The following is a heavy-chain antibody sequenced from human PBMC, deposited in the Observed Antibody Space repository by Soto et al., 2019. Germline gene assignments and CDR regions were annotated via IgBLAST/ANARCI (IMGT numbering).Heavy chain of an antibody. J-gene: IGHJ4*02. CDR3: ARDDKGVSAAMLY. Sequence: SETLSLTCTVSGDSVSGYYWYWIRQPAGKGLEWIGRMYTSGITNYSPSLKSRVTMSVDTSKNQFSLKLTSVTAADTAVYYCARDDKGVSAAMLYWGQGTLVTVSS. CDR2: MYTSGIT. D-gene: IGHD2-2*01. V-gene: IGHV4-4*07. CDR1: GDSVSGYY.